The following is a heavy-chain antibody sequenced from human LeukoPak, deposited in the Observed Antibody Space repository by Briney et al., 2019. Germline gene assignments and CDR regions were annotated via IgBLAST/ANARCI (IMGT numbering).Heavy chain of an antibody. Sequence: PGGSLRLSCAASGFTLSSYWMSWVRQAPGKGLEWVANIKYDGSEKNYVDSVKGRFAISRDNARNSLYLQMNSLRAEDTAVYYCARDIEAADLFFEYWGRGTLVTVSS. CDR1: GFTLSSYW. V-gene: IGHV3-7*01. CDR3: ARDIEAADLFFEY. CDR2: IKYDGSEK. J-gene: IGHJ4*02. D-gene: IGHD6-13*01.